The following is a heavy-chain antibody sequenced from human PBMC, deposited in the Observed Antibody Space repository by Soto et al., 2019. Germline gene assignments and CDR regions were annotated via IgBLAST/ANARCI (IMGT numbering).Heavy chain of an antibody. Sequence: QLQLQESGPGLVKPSETLSLTCTVSGGSISSRGYYWGWIRQPPGKGLEWIATIYYSGSTYYNPSLKSRVPISVDTSKNPFSLKLTPVTAADTAVYYCATSNWFDPWGQGTLVTVSS. V-gene: IGHV4-39*01. CDR3: ATSNWFDP. J-gene: IGHJ5*02. CDR2: IYYSGST. CDR1: GGSISSRGYY.